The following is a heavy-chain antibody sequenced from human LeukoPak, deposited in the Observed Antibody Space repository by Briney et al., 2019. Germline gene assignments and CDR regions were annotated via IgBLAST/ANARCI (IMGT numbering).Heavy chain of an antibody. CDR3: TTALVVPAARGDY. V-gene: IGHV3-15*01. CDR2: IKSKTDGGTT. D-gene: IGHD2-2*01. J-gene: IGHJ4*02. CDR1: GFTFSNAW. Sequence: TTGGSLRLSCAASGFTFSNAWMSWVRQAPGKGLEWVGRIKSKTDGGTTDYAAPVKGRFTISRDDSKNTLYLQMNSLKTEDTAVYYCTTALVVPAARGDYWGQGTLVTVSS.